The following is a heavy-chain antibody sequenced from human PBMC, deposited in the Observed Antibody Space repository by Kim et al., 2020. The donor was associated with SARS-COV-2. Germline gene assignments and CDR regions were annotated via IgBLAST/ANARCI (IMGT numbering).Heavy chain of an antibody. Sequence: SETLSLTCTVSGGSISSYYWSWIRQPAGKGLEWIGRIYTSGSTNYNPSLKSRVTMSVDTSKNQFSLKLSSVTAADTAVYYCARYRYNWNDVGWYFDLWGRGTLVTVSS. CDR2: IYTSGST. CDR3: ARYRYNWNDVGWYFDL. CDR1: GGSISSYY. J-gene: IGHJ2*01. V-gene: IGHV4-4*07. D-gene: IGHD1-1*01.